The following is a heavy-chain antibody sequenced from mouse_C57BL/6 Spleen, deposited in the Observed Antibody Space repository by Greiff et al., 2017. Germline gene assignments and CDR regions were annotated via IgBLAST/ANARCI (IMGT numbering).Heavy chain of an antibody. CDR3: TRDGLLHAMDY. J-gene: IGHJ4*01. CDR1: GFTFSSYA. D-gene: IGHD2-3*01. V-gene: IGHV5-9-1*02. Sequence: EVQGVESGEGLVKPGGSLKLSCAASGFTFSSYAMSWVRQTPEQRLEWVAYISSGGDYIYYADTVKGRFTISRDNARNTLYLQMSRLKSEDTAMYYCTRDGLLHAMDYWGQGASVTVAS. CDR2: ISSGGDYI.